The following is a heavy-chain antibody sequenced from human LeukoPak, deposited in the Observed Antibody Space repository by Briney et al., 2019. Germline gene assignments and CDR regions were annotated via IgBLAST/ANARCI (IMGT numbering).Heavy chain of an antibody. CDR3: ARQVAAGTWWFDP. CDR2: IYTSGGT. J-gene: IGHJ5*02. V-gene: IGHV4-4*09. Sequence: KPSETLSLTCTVSGGSISSYYWSWIRQPPGKGLEWIGYIYTSGGTNYNPSLKSRVTISVDTSKNQFSLKLSSVTAADTAVYYCARQVAAGTWWFDPWGQGTLVTVSS. D-gene: IGHD6-13*01. CDR1: GGSISSYY.